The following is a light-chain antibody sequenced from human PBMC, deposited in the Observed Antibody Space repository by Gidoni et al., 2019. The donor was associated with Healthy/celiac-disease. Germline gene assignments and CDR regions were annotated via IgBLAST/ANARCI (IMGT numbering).Light chain of an antibody. Sequence: EIVLTQSPGTLSLSPGERATLSRRASQSVSSSYLAWYQQKPGQAPRLLIHGASSRATGIPDRFSGSGSGTDFTLTISRLEPEDFAVYYCQQYGSSGLTFGGGTKVEIK. CDR1: QSVSSSY. CDR3: QQYGSSGLT. V-gene: IGKV3-20*01. CDR2: GAS. J-gene: IGKJ4*01.